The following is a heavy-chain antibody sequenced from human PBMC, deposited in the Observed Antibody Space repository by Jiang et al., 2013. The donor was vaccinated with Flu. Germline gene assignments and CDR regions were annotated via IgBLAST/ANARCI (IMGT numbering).Heavy chain of an antibody. J-gene: IGHJ4*02. CDR3: ARRTFPDYFDY. CDR2: IFRSGST. CDR1: GYSISSGYQ. V-gene: IGHV4-38-2*02. Sequence: TLSLTCTVSGYSISSGYQWGWIRQPPGKGLEWIGSIFRSGSTYYNPSLKSRVTISVDTSKNQFSLKVSSVTAADTAVYYCARRTFPDYFDYWGLGTLVTVSS.